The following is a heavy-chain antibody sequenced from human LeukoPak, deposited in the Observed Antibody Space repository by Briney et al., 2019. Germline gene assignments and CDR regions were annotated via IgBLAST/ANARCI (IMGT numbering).Heavy chain of an antibody. V-gene: IGHV4-4*07. CDR2: IYTSGST. Sequence: SETLSLTCTVSGGSISSYYWSWIRQPAGKGLEWIGRIYTSGSTNYNPSIKSRVTMSVDTSKNQFSLKLSSVTAADTAVYYCARVSSWYSYFDYWGQGTLVTVSS. J-gene: IGHJ4*02. CDR3: ARVSSWYSYFDY. D-gene: IGHD6-13*01. CDR1: GGSISSYY.